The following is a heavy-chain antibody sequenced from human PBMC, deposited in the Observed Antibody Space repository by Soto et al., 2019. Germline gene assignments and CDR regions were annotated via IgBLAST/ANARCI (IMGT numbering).Heavy chain of an antibody. Sequence: GGSLRLSCAASGFTFSSYSMNWVRQAPGKGLEWVSYISSSSSTIYYADSVKGRFTISRDNAKNSLYLQMNSLRDEDTAVYYCARRSGYSQTPIYYSYGMDVWGQGTTVTVSS. J-gene: IGHJ6*02. V-gene: IGHV3-48*02. CDR2: ISSSSSTI. CDR3: ARRSGYSQTPIYYSYGMDV. D-gene: IGHD3-3*01. CDR1: GFTFSSYS.